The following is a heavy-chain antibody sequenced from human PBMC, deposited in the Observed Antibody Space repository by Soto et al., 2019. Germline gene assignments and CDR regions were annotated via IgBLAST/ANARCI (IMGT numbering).Heavy chain of an antibody. CDR2: INHSGST. Sequence: QVQLQQWGAGLLKPSETLSLTCAVYGGSFSGYYWSWIRQTPGKGLEWIGEINHSGSTNYNPSLKSRVTIPVDTSKNQFSLKLSSVTGADTAVYYCGVGMIPYWGQGTLVTVSS. D-gene: IGHD3-22*01. J-gene: IGHJ4*02. V-gene: IGHV4-34*01. CDR3: GVGMIPY. CDR1: GGSFSGYY.